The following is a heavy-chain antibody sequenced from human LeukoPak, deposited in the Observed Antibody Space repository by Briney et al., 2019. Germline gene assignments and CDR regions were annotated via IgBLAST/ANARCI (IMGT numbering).Heavy chain of an antibody. V-gene: IGHV1-2*02. CDR3: AGGGANFVY. CDR2: INPHSGGT. CDR1: LYTFTGYN. J-gene: IGHJ4*02. D-gene: IGHD2-8*01. Sequence: ASLWVSCKASLYTFTGYNMHWGREAPGQKLECIGWINPHSGGTKYAQKFQGRVTMTRDTSISTAYMVLSRLRSVDTAVYYCAGGGANFVYWGEGALGTVSS.